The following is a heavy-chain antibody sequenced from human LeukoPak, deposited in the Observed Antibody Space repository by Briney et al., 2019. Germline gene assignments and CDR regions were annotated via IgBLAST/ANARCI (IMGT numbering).Heavy chain of an antibody. V-gene: IGHV4-59*01. J-gene: IGHJ4*02. CDR3: ARGGGIAAAGPTFDY. Sequence: KPSETLSLTCTVSGGSISSYYWSWIRQPPGKGLEWIGYIYYSGSTNYNPSLKSRVAISVDTSKNQFSLKLSSVTAADTAVYYCARGGGIAAAGPTFDYWGQGTLVTVSS. CDR2: IYYSGST. CDR1: GGSISSYY. D-gene: IGHD6-13*01.